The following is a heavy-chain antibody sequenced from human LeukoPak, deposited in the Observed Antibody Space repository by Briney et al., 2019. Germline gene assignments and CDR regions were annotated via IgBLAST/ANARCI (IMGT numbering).Heavy chain of an antibody. CDR3: ARERPTSFYYYYMDV. J-gene: IGHJ6*03. CDR2: IKQDGSEK. CDR1: GFTFSNYW. Sequence: GGSLRLSCAASGFTFSNYWMSWVRQAPGKGLEWVANIKQDGSEKYYVDSVKGRFTISRDNAKNSLYLQMNSLRAEDTAVYYCARERPTSFYYYYMDVWGKGTTVTVSS. D-gene: IGHD5-24*01. V-gene: IGHV3-7*01.